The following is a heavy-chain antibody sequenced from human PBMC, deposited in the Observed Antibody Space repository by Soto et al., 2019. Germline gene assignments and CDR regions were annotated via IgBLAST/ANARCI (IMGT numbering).Heavy chain of an antibody. D-gene: IGHD6-13*01. J-gene: IGHJ6*02. V-gene: IGHV1-69*13. CDR3: ARGVAGAGKPSGSYYYYGMDV. CDR2: IIPIFGTA. CDR1: GGTFSSYA. Sequence: SVKVSCKASGGTFSSYAISWVRQAPGQGLEWMGGIIPIFGTANYAQKFQGRVTITADESTSTAYMELSSLRSEDTAVYYCARGVAGAGKPSGSYYYYGMDVWGQGTTVTVSS.